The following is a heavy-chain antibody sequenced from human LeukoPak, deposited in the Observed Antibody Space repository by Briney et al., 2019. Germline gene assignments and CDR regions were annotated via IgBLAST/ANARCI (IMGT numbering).Heavy chain of an antibody. D-gene: IGHD3-22*01. CDR1: GFTFSSYA. Sequence: GGSPRLSCAASGFTFSSYAMSWVRQAPGKGLEWVSAISGSGGSTYYADSVKGRFTISRDNSKNTLYLQMNSLRAEDTAVYYCAKDFLLTYDSSGSFDYWGQGTLVTVSS. V-gene: IGHV3-23*01. J-gene: IGHJ4*02. CDR3: AKDFLLTYDSSGSFDY. CDR2: ISGSGGST.